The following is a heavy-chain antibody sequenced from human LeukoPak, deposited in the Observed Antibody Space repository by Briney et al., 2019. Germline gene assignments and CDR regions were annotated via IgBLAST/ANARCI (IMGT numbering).Heavy chain of an antibody. Sequence: GGSLRLSCAASGFTFSSYSMNWVRQAPGKGLEWVSSISSSSSYIYYADSVKGRFTISRDNAKNSLYLQMNSLRAEDTAVYYCARGYYYDSSGYYQGYFDYWGQGTLVTVSS. D-gene: IGHD3-22*01. V-gene: IGHV3-21*01. CDR1: GFTFSSYS. CDR3: ARGYYYDSSGYYQGYFDY. J-gene: IGHJ4*02. CDR2: ISSSSSYI.